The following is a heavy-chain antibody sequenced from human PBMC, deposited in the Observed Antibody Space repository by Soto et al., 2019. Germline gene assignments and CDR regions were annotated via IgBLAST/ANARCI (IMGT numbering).Heavy chain of an antibody. Sequence: QVQLVESGGGVVQPGKSLRLSCAASGFTFSSYAMHWVRQAPGKGLEWVAVISYDGSNKYYADSVKGRFTISRDNSKNTLYLQMNSLRAEDTAVYYCARVRLPAQLPGDYFHYWGQGTLVTVSS. CDR1: GFTFSSYA. J-gene: IGHJ4*02. V-gene: IGHV3-30-3*01. CDR2: ISYDGSNK. D-gene: IGHD2-2*01. CDR3: ARVRLPAQLPGDYFHY.